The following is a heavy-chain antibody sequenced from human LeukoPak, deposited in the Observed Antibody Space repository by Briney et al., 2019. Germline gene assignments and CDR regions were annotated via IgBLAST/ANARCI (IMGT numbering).Heavy chain of an antibody. J-gene: IGHJ4*02. CDR1: GFTFSNYA. CDR2: ISGSGDTT. Sequence: GGSLRLSCAASGFTFSNYAMSWVRQAPGKGLECVSAISGSGDTTYYADSVKGRFTISRDNSKNTLSLQMNSLRAEDTAVYYCAKPEWAGTPINYYFDYWGQGTLVTVSS. D-gene: IGHD6-19*01. V-gene: IGHV3-23*01. CDR3: AKPEWAGTPINYYFDY.